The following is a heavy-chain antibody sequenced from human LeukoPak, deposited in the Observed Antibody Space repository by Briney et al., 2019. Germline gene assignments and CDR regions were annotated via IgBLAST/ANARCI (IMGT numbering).Heavy chain of an antibody. D-gene: IGHD6-6*01. V-gene: IGHV4-31*01. J-gene: IGHJ4*02. Sequence: PSQTLSLTCSVSGDSMRSGAYYWRWIRQYLGKGLEWIGYVNSTGTTYYNPSLKSQIAISVDTAKNQFYLRLISVTAADTAVYFCARGDSNSSDWGQGTLVTVSS. CDR3: ARGDSNSSD. CDR2: VNSTGTT. CDR1: GDSMRSGAYY.